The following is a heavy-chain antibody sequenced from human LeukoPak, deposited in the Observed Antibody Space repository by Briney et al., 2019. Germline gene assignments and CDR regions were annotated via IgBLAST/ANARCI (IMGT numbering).Heavy chain of an antibody. V-gene: IGHV3-74*01. CDR3: ARGLPNYYGMDV. J-gene: IGHJ6*02. CDR2: IKGDGSCT. Sequence: GGSLRLTCAASGFSVSRNNMSWVRQAPGKGLMWVSLIKGDGSCTNYADSVRGRFTISRDNAKNTVYLQMNSLRTEDTAVYYCARGLPNYYGMDVWGQGTTVTVSS. CDR1: GFSVSRNN.